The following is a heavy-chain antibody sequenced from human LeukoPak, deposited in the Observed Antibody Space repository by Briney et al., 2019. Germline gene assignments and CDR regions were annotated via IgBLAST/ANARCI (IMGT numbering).Heavy chain of an antibody. CDR2: IRYDGSNK. J-gene: IGHJ4*02. Sequence: PGGSLRLSCAASGFTFSSYGMHWVRQAPGKGLEWVAFIRYDGSNKYYADSVKGRFTISRDNSKNTLYLQMNSLRAEDTAVYYCAKGAKKDIVVVPAARMPDYWGQGTLVTVSS. D-gene: IGHD2-2*01. CDR3: AKGAKKDIVVVPAARMPDY. V-gene: IGHV3-30*02. CDR1: GFTFSSYG.